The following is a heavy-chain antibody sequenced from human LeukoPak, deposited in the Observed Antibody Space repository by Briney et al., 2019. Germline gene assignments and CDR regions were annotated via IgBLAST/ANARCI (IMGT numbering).Heavy chain of an antibody. CDR3: ATVALDGGYSIAFDI. CDR1: GYTLTELS. V-gene: IGHV1-24*01. J-gene: IGHJ3*02. Sequence: ASVKVSCKVSGYTLTELSMHWVRQAPGKGLECMGGFDPEDGETIYAQKFQGRVTMTEDTSTDTAYMELSSLRSEDTAVYYCATVALDGGYSIAFDIWGQGTMVTVSS. D-gene: IGHD4-23*01. CDR2: FDPEDGET.